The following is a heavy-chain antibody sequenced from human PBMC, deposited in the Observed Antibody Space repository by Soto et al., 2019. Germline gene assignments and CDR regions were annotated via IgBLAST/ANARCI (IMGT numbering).Heavy chain of an antibody. J-gene: IGHJ4*02. Sequence: GGSLRLSCAASGFTFSSYGMHWVRQAPGKGLEWVAVISYDGSNKYYADSVKGRFTISRDNSKNTLYLQMNSLRAEDTAVYYCAKDRDGYNSAPYYFDYWGQGTLVTVSS. CDR2: ISYDGSNK. CDR1: GFTFSSYG. CDR3: AKDRDGYNSAPYYFDY. D-gene: IGHD5-12*01. V-gene: IGHV3-30*18.